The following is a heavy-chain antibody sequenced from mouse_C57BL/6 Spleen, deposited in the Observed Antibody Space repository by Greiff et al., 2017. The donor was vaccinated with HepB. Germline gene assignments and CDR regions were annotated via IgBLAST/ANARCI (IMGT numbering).Heavy chain of an antibody. V-gene: IGHV1-54*01. Sequence: VQLQESGAELVRPGTSVKVSCKASGYAFTNYLIEWVKQRPGQGLEWIGVINPGSGGTNYNEKFKGKATLTADKSSSTAYMQLSSLTSEDSAVYFCARGGDGYFDYWGLGTTLTVSS. CDR2: INPGSGGT. J-gene: IGHJ2*01. CDR3: ARGGDGYFDY. D-gene: IGHD2-3*01. CDR1: GYAFTNYL.